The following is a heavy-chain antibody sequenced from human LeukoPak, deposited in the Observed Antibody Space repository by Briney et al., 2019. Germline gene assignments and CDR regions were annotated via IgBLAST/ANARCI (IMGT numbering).Heavy chain of an antibody. CDR2: MNPNSGNT. J-gene: IGHJ6*02. CDR1: GYSFTNYD. V-gene: IGHV1-8*01. Sequence: ASVKVSCEASGYSFTNYDINWVRQATGQGLEWMGWMNPNSGNTAYAQKFQGRLTMTRNTSINIAYMELSSLRSEDTAIYYCARADYGMDAWGQGTTVTVSS. CDR3: ARADYGMDA.